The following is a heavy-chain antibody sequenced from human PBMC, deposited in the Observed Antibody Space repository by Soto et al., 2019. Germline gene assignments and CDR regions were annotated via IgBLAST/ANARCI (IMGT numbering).Heavy chain of an antibody. CDR1: GGSISSSYW. CDR3: ARHRRRYGDYLVAGHYYGMDV. J-gene: IGHJ6*02. Sequence: QVQLQESGPGLVRPSGTLSLTCAVSGGSISSSYWWTWVRQPPGKGLEWIGEIYHSGTTNYNPSLKSRVTTSVDKTQNHFSLKLSSVTAADTAVYYCARHRRRYGDYLVAGHYYGMDVWGQGTTVTVSS. D-gene: IGHD4-17*01. CDR2: IYHSGTT. V-gene: IGHV4-4*02.